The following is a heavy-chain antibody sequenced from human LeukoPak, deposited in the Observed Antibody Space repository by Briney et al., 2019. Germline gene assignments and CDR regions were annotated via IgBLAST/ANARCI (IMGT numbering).Heavy chain of an antibody. J-gene: IGHJ5*02. CDR2: IYYSGTT. D-gene: IGHD2-2*01. V-gene: IGHV4-30-4*01. CDR3: ARLSLVPAAHWFDP. CDR1: GGSISTGDNY. Sequence: KASQTLSLTCTVSGGSISTGDNYWSWLRHPPGKGLEWIGYIYYSGTTYSNPSLKSRVTISVDTSKNQFSLKLSSVTAADTAVYYCARLSLVPAAHWFDPWGQGTRVTVSS.